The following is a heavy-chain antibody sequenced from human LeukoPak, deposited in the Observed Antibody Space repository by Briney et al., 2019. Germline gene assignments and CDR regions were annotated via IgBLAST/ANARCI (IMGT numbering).Heavy chain of an antibody. Sequence: AGSLRLSCAASGFTFSSYAMSWVRQAPGKGLEWVSAISGSGGSTYYADSVKGRFTISRDNSKNTLYLQMNSLRAEDTAVYYCAKYYYDSSGYYGDAFDIWGQGTMVTVSS. V-gene: IGHV3-23*01. CDR2: ISGSGGST. J-gene: IGHJ3*02. CDR3: AKYYYDSSGYYGDAFDI. CDR1: GFTFSSYA. D-gene: IGHD3-22*01.